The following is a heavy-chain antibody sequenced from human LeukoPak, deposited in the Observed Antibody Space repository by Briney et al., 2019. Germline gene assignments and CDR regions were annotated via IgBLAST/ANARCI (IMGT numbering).Heavy chain of an antibody. CDR1: GGSISSYY. CDR3: AKSKRGYSYGYSMGFDY. Sequence: SETLSLTCTVSGGSISSYYWSWIRQPPGKGLEWIGYIYYSGSTNYNPSLKSRVTISVDTSKNQFSLKLSSVTAADTAVYYCAKSKRGYSYGYSMGFDYWGQGTLVTVSS. CDR2: IYYSGST. D-gene: IGHD5-18*01. J-gene: IGHJ4*02. V-gene: IGHV4-59*01.